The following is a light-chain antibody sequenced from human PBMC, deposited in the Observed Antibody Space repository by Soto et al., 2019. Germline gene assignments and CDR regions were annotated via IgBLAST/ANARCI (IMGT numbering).Light chain of an antibody. Sequence: EIVLTQSPATLSLSPGEGATLSCRASQSVSSYLAWYQQKPGQAPRLLIYDASNRATGIPARFSGGGSGTEFTLTITSLQSEDFAVYYCHQYNNWPLTFGGGTKVDIK. CDR2: DAS. J-gene: IGKJ4*01. V-gene: IGKV3-11*01. CDR3: HQYNNWPLT. CDR1: QSVSSY.